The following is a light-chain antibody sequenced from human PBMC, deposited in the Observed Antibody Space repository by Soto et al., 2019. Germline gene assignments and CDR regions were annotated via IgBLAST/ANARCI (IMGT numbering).Light chain of an antibody. V-gene: IGKV3-20*01. CDR3: QQYGTSPPLT. Sequence: VLSQSPGRLSLSPGERATLSCRASQSVPSTYFAWYQQKSGQPPRLLISGTSNRATGIPDRFSGSGSGRDFTLTISRLEPEDFAVYFCQQYGTSPPLTFGGGTKVEIK. CDR1: QSVPSTY. J-gene: IGKJ4*01. CDR2: GTS.